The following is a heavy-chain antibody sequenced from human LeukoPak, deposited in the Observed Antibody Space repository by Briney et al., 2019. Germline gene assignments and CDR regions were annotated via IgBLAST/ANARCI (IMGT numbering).Heavy chain of an antibody. D-gene: IGHD2-21*02. CDR2: INPSGGST. V-gene: IGHV1-46*01. CDR3: AGELRLHSSPSAYCGGDCYLFDI. J-gene: IGHJ3*02. CDR1: GYTFTSYY. Sequence: ASVKGSCKASGYTFTSYYMHWVRQAPGQGLEWMGIINPSGGSTSYAQKFQGRVTMTRDTSTSTVYMELSSLRSEDTAVYYCAGELRLHSSPSAYCGGDCYLFDIWGQGTMVTVSS.